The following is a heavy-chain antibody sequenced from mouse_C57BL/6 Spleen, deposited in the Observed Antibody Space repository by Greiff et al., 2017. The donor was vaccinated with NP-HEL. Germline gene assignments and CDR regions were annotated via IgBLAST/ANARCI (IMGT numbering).Heavy chain of an antibody. CDR1: GYTFTEYT. CDR2: FYPGSGSI. Sequence: VQLQQSGAELVKPGASVKLSCKASGYTFTEYTIHWVKQRSGQGLEWIGWFYPGSGSIKYNEKFKDKATLTADKSSSTVYMELSRLTSEDSAVYFCARHEGGVYDGYYPFDYWGQGTTLTVSS. CDR3: ARHEGGVYDGYYPFDY. J-gene: IGHJ2*01. V-gene: IGHV1-62-2*01. D-gene: IGHD2-3*01.